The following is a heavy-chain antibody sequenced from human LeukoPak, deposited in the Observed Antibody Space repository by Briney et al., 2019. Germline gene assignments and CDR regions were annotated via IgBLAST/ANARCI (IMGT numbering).Heavy chain of an antibody. D-gene: IGHD6-13*01. CDR2: IYTSGST. V-gene: IGHV4-4*07. CDR3: ARDVVAAVGTWDY. J-gene: IGHJ4*02. CDR1: GVSISSFY. Sequence: PSGTLCLSCAVSGVSISSFYRGWIRQPPGKGLEWVGRIYTSGSTNYNPSPNSRVTMSVDTSKIQFSLKLSSVTAADTAVYHCARDVVAAVGTWDYWGQGTLVTVSS.